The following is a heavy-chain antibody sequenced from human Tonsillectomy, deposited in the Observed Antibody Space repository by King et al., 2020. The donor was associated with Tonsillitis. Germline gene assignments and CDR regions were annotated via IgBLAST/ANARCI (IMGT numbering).Heavy chain of an antibody. D-gene: IGHD3-10*01. J-gene: IGHJ3*02. CDR2: ISWNSGSI. CDR1: GFTFDDYA. Sequence: VQLVESGGGLVQPGRSLRLSCAASGFTFDDYAMHWVRQAPGKGLEWVSGISWNSGSIGYADSVKGRFTISRDNAKNSLYLQMNSLRAEDTALYYCAKGGTGGLIKRAFDIWGQGTMVTVSS. CDR3: AKGGTGGLIKRAFDI. V-gene: IGHV3-9*01.